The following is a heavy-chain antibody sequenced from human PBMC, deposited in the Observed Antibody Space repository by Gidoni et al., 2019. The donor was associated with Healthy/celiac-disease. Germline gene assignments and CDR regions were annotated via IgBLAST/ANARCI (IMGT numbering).Heavy chain of an antibody. Sequence: QVQLVESGGGVVQPGRSLRLSWAASGFPFSSYGMHWVRQAPGKGLEWVAVISYDGSNKYYADSVKGRFTISRDNSKNTLYLQMNSLRAEDTAVYYCAHFPKIDGDAFDIWGQGTMVTVSS. CDR3: AHFPKIDGDAFDI. D-gene: IGHD3-3*02. J-gene: IGHJ3*02. CDR2: ISYDGSNK. CDR1: GFPFSSYG. V-gene: IGHV3-30*03.